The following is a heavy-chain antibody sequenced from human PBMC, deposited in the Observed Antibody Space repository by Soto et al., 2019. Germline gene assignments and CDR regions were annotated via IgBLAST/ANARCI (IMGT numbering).Heavy chain of an antibody. Sequence: PYETLSLTCAVYRGSFGGYYWRWIRQTPRQGLEWVGEINHRGRTNYNPSLKSRVTISVDTSKNQFSLKLSSVTAADTAVYYCARGEIYYYGSGSYYKTLGYWGQGTLVTVS. CDR1: RGSFGGYY. CDR3: ARGEIYYYGSGSYYKTLGY. J-gene: IGHJ4*02. D-gene: IGHD3-10*01. V-gene: IGHV4-34*01. CDR2: INHRGRT.